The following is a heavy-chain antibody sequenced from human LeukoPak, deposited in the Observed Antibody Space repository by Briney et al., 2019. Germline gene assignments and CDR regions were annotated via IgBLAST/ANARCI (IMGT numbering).Heavy chain of an antibody. V-gene: IGHV4-34*01. J-gene: IGHJ4*02. Sequence: PSETLSLTCAVYGGSFSGYYWSWIRQPPGKGLEWIGEINHSGSTYYNPSLKSRVTISVDTSKNQFSLKLSSVTAADTAVYYCARDLDWLNYYFDYWGQGTLVTVSS. CDR3: ARDLDWLNYYFDY. CDR2: INHSGST. D-gene: IGHD3-9*01. CDR1: GGSFSGYY.